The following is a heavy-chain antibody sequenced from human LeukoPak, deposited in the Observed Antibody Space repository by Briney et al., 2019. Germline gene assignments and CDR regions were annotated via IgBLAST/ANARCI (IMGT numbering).Heavy chain of an antibody. V-gene: IGHV1-2*02. Sequence: GASVKVSCKASGYTFTGYYMHWVRQAPGQGLEWMGWINPNSGGTNYAQKFQGRVTMTRDTSISTAYMELSRLRSDDTAVYYCARDIVLAAAGKREYFQHWGQGTLVTVSS. D-gene: IGHD6-13*01. CDR2: INPNSGGT. CDR1: GYTFTGYY. J-gene: IGHJ1*01. CDR3: ARDIVLAAAGKREYFQH.